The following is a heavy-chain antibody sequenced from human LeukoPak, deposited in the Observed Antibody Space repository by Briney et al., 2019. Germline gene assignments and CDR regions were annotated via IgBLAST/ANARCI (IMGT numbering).Heavy chain of an antibody. CDR3: ARAPTRFGRGDYAVCDY. CDR2: INPNSGGT. D-gene: IGHD2-21*02. V-gene: IGHV1-2*02. J-gene: IGHJ4*02. CDR1: GYTFTGYY. Sequence: ASVKVSCKASGYTFTGYYMHWVRQAPGQGLEWMGWINPNSGGTNYAQKFQGRVTMTRDTSISTAYMELSRLRSDDTAVYYCARAPTRFGRGDYAVCDYWGQGTLVTVSS.